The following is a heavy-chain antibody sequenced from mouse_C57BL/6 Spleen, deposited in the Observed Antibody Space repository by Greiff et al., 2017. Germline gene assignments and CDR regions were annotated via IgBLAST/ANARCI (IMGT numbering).Heavy chain of an antibody. CDR3: AREGWVVATYWYFDV. J-gene: IGHJ1*03. V-gene: IGHV1-53*01. CDR2: INPSNGGT. CDR1: GYTFTSYW. D-gene: IGHD1-1*01. Sequence: QVQLQQPGTELVKPGASVKLSCKASGYTFTSYWMHWVKQRPGQGLEWIGNINPSNGGTNYNEKFKSKATLTVDKSSSTAYMQLSSLTSEDAAVYYCAREGWVVATYWYFDVWGTGTTVTVSS.